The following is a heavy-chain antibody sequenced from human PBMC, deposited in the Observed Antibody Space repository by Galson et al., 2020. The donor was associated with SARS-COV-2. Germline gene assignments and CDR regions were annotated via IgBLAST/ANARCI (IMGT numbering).Heavy chain of an antibody. CDR2: INPNSGGT. J-gene: IGHJ3*02. CDR3: ARAIDI. CDR1: GYTFTGYY. V-gene: IGHV1-2*02. Sequence: ASVKVSCKASGYTFTGYYMHWVRQAPGQGLEWMGWINPNSGGTNYAQKFQGRDTMTRDTSISTAYMELSRLRSDYKAVYYCARAIDIWGQGTMVTVSS.